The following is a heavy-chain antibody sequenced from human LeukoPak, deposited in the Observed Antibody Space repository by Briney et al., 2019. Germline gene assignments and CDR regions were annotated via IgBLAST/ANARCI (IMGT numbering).Heavy chain of an antibody. CDR1: GFTVSSNY. J-gene: IGHJ4*02. CDR2: IYSGGST. V-gene: IGHV3-53*04. Sequence: PGGSLRLSCAASGFTVSSNYMSWVRQAAGKGLEWVSVIYSGGSTYYADSVKGRFTISRHNSKNTLYLQMNSLRAEDTAVYYCARGGTGWYFDYWGQGALVTVSS. CDR3: ARGGTGWYFDY. D-gene: IGHD2-2*01.